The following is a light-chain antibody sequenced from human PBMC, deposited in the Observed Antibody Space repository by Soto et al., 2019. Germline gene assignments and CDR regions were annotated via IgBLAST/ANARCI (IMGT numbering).Light chain of an antibody. CDR1: SSDVGSYNL. CDR2: EGS. V-gene: IGLV2-23*01. Sequence: QSALTQPASVSGSPGQSITISCTGTSSDVGSYNLVSWYQQHPGKAPKLMIYEGSKRPSGISNRFSGSKSGNTASLTISGLQAEDEAEYDCCSYADSSRIEVFGSGTKVTVL. J-gene: IGLJ1*01. CDR3: CSYADSSRIEV.